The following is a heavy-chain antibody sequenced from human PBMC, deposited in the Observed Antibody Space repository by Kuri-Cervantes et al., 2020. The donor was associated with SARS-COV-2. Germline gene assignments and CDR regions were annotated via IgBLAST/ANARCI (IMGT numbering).Heavy chain of an antibody. J-gene: IGHJ6*03. CDR2: IWYDGSNK. CDR3: AKGHYYYYYMDV. CDR1: GFTFSSYG. Sequence: GGSLRLSCAASGFTFSSYGMHWVRQAPGKGLEWVAVIWYDGSNKYYADPVKGRFTISRDNSKNTLYLQMNSLRAEDTAVYYCAKGHYYYYYMDVWGKGTTVTVSS. V-gene: IGHV3-33*06.